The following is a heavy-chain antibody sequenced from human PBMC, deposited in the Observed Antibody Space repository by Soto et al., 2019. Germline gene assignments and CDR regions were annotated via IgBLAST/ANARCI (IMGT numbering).Heavy chain of an antibody. CDR2: MHYSGST. V-gene: IGHV4-59*01. CDR1: GGSISGNY. Sequence: QVQLQESGPILVKPSETLSLTCTVSGGSISGNYWNWIRQPPGKGLEWIAYMHYSGSTKYNPSLKSRIATSVDPSKNQLSLKLTSVTAADTAVYYCARSGGELLNWNFDLWGRCTLVSVSS. D-gene: IGHD1-26*01. CDR3: ARSGGELLNWNFDL. J-gene: IGHJ2*01.